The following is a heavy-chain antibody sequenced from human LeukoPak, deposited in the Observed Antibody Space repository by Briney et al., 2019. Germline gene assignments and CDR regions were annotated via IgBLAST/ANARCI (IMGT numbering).Heavy chain of an antibody. CDR2: IKQDGNEK. Sequence: RAGGPLRLSCAASGFTFSSYWMNWVRQAPGKGLEWVANIKQDGNEKYYVDSVKGRFTISRDNAKNSLYLQMNSLRAEDTAVYYCARELLGHGYNSGDFDYWGQGTLVTVSS. CDR1: GFTFSSYW. D-gene: IGHD5-24*01. V-gene: IGHV3-7*01. CDR3: ARELLGHGYNSGDFDY. J-gene: IGHJ4*02.